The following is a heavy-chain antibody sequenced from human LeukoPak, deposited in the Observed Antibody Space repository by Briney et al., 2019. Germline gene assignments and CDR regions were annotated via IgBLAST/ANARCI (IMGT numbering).Heavy chain of an antibody. J-gene: IGHJ4*02. V-gene: IGHV1-46*01. CDR3: ARSDYNDYRGLGF. D-gene: IGHD4-11*01. CDR2: IIPSSGST. Sequence: ASVKVSRKASGYAFTIYHIHWMRQAPGQGLGWMGIIIPSSGSTTYAQKFQGRVTMTRDTSTSTVYMELSSLTSDDTAVYFCARSDYNDYRGLGFWGQGTLVTVSS. CDR1: GYAFTIYH.